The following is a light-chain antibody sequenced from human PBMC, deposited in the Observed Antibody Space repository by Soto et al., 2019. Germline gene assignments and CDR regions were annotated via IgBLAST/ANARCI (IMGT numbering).Light chain of an antibody. CDR1: QSLLHSNGYNY. Sequence: DIVMTQSPLYMQVTPRELASLSCRSSQSLLHSNGYNYLDWYLQKPGQSPQLLIYLGSNRASGVPDRFSGSGSGTDFTLKISRVEAEDVGVYYCMQPLQSWTFGQGTKVDIK. V-gene: IGKV2-28*01. J-gene: IGKJ1*01. CDR3: MQPLQSWT. CDR2: LGS.